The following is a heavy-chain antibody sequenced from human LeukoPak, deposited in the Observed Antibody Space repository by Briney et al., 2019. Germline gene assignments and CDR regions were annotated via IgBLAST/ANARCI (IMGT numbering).Heavy chain of an antibody. Sequence: GSLRLSCAASGFTVSSNYMSWVRQAPGKGLEWVSVIYSGGSTYYADSVKGRFTISRDNSKNTLYLQMNSLRAEDTAVYYCARHSGYSYGYFDYWGQGTLVTVSS. D-gene: IGHD5-18*01. V-gene: IGHV3-53*01. CDR1: GFTVSSNY. CDR2: IYSGGST. J-gene: IGHJ4*02. CDR3: ARHSGYSYGYFDY.